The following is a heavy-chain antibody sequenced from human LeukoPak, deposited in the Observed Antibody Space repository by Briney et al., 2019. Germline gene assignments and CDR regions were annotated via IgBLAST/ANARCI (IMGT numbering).Heavy chain of an antibody. CDR1: GFTFTVYY. D-gene: IGHD4-17*01. CDR2: INLNSGGT. CDR3: ARDRVTTNTPYFDS. V-gene: IGHV1-2*02. J-gene: IGHJ4*02. Sequence: ASVKVSCKPSGFTFTVYYMHWVRQAPGQGLEWMGWINLNSGGTNYAQNFQGRVTMTRDTSITTAYMELSRLTSDDTAVYYCARDRVTTNTPYFDSWGQGTLVTVSS.